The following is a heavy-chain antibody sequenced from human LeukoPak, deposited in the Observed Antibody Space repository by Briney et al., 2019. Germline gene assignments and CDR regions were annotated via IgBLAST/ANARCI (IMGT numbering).Heavy chain of an antibody. D-gene: IGHD5-12*01. J-gene: IGHJ6*03. CDR2: MNPNSGNT. Sequence: ASVKVSCKASGYTFTSYDINWVRQATGQGLEWMGWMNPNSGNTGYAQKFQGRVTMTRNTSISTAYMELSSLRSEDTAVYYCARVYSGYDRGYCYYYMDVWGKGTTVTISS. CDR3: ARVYSGYDRGYCYYYMDV. V-gene: IGHV1-8*01. CDR1: GYTFTSYD.